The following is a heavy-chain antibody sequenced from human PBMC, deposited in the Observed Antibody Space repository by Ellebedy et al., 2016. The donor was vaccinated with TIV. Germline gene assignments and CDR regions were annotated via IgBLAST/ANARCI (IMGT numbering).Heavy chain of an antibody. CDR1: GFTLDDYG. CDR3: ARNRLRYSYYNAFDI. D-gene: IGHD5-18*01. Sequence: PGGSLRLSCAASGFTLDDYGMSWVCQAPGKGLEWGSGINWNGDSTGYADSVKGRFTISRANAKNSLYLQMNSLRVEDTALYHCARNRLRYSYYNAFDIWGQGTMVTVSS. J-gene: IGHJ3*02. V-gene: IGHV3-20*01. CDR2: INWNGDST.